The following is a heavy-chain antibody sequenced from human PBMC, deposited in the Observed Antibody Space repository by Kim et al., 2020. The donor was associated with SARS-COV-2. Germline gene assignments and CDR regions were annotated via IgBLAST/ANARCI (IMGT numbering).Heavy chain of an antibody. Sequence: SETLSLTCAVYGGSFSGYYWSWIRQPPGKGLEWIGEINHSGSTNYNPSLKSRVTISVDTSKNQFSLKLSSVTAADTAVYYCARDATDWGQGTLVTVSS. V-gene: IGHV4-34*01. CDR1: GGSFSGYY. D-gene: IGHD1-1*01. CDR3: ARDATD. J-gene: IGHJ4*02. CDR2: INHSGST.